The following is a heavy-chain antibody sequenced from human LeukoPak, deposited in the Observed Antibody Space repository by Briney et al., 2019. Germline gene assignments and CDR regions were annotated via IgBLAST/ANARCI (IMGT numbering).Heavy chain of an antibody. CDR1: GFTFSRYV. D-gene: IGHD1-26*01. V-gene: IGHV3-23*01. Sequence: PGGSLRLSCAASGFTFSRYVMSWVRQAPGKGLEWVSSISSSGGSTFYADSVKGRFTISRDNSKNTLYLQMNSLRAEDTAVYYCAKDAYQSNSGSYGYWGQGTLVTVSS. J-gene: IGHJ4*02. CDR3: AKDAYQSNSGSYGY. CDR2: ISSSGGST.